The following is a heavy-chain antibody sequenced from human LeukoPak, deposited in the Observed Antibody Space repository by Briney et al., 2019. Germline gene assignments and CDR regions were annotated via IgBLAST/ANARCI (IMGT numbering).Heavy chain of an antibody. CDR3: ARDYGGSSPFDY. CDR2: ISSSGSTI. J-gene: IGHJ4*02. D-gene: IGHD4-23*01. V-gene: IGHV3-48*03. Sequence: GGSLRLSCEASGFTFSSHGMNWVRQAPGEGLEWVSYISSSGSTIYYADSVKGRFTISRDNAKNSLYLQMNSLRAEDTAVYYCARDYGGSSPFDYWGQGTLVTVSS. CDR1: GFTFSSHG.